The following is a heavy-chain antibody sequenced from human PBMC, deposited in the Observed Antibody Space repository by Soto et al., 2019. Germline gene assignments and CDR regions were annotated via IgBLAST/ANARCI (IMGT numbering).Heavy chain of an antibody. V-gene: IGHV4-4*02. J-gene: IGHJ4*02. D-gene: IGHD2-15*01. Sequence: SETLSLTCAVSSGSISSSNWWSWVRQPPGKGLEWIGEIYHSGSTNYNPSLKSRVTISVDKSKNQFSLKLSSVTAADTAVYYCARGIRDCSGGSCYVNFDYWGQGTLVTVSS. CDR3: ARGIRDCSGGSCYVNFDY. CDR1: SGSISSSNW. CDR2: IYHSGST.